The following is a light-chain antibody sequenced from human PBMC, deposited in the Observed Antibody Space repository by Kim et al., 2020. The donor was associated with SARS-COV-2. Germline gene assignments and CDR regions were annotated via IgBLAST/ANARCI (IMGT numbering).Light chain of an antibody. CDR1: QSVSSY. CDR3: QQRSNWPT. CDR2: DAS. V-gene: IGKV3-11*01. J-gene: IGKJ2*01. Sequence: EIVLTQSPATLSLSPGERATLSCRASQSVSSYLAWYQQKPGQAPRLLIYDASNRATGIPARFSGNGSGTDFTLTISSLEPEDFAVYYCQQRSNWPTFGQGTKLDI.